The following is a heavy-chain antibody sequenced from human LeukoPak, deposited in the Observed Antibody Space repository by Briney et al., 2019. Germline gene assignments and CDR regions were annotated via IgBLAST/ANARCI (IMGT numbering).Heavy chain of an antibody. Sequence: ASVKVSCKASGYTFTGYYMHWVRQATGQRLEWMGWINPNSGGTNYAQKFQGRVTMTRDTSISTAYMELSRLRSDDTAVYYCARGGRIAAALSSYWGQGTLVTVSS. CDR3: ARGGRIAAALSSY. J-gene: IGHJ4*02. D-gene: IGHD6-13*01. CDR2: INPNSGGT. V-gene: IGHV1-2*02. CDR1: GYTFTGYY.